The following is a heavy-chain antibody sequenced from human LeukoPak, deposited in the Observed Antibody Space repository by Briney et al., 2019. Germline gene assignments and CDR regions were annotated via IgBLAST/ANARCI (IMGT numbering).Heavy chain of an antibody. V-gene: IGHV4-38-2*02. CDR3: ARGLRGYSYGYVPWELAHYMDV. CDR2: FYHSGST. CDR1: GYSISTGYY. D-gene: IGHD5-18*01. Sequence: SETLSLTCTVSGYSISTGYYWDWIRQPPGKGLEWIGTFYHSGSTNYNPSLKSRVTISVDKSKNQFSLKLSSVTAADSAVYYCARGLRGYSYGYVPWELAHYMDVWGKGTTVTISS. J-gene: IGHJ6*03.